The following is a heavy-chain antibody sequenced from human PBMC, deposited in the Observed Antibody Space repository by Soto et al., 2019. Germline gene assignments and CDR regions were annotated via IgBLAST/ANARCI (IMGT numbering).Heavy chain of an antibody. D-gene: IGHD3-22*01. V-gene: IGHV1-69*01. Sequence: QEQLVQSGAEVKKPASSVKVSCKASGGLFSSYPISWVRQVPGQGLEWMGGIIPVFQTAYYTQRFQGRVTLTADESTNSAYMELSSLRSEDTAIYYCARGGSGYTWFNEFWGQGTLVTVSS. CDR2: IIPVFQTA. CDR3: ARGGSGYTWFNEF. CDR1: GGLFSSYP. J-gene: IGHJ4*02.